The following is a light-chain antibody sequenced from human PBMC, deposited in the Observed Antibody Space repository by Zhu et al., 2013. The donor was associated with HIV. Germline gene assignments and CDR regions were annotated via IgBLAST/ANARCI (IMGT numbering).Light chain of an antibody. V-gene: IGLV1-51*01. CDR1: TSNIGNND. CDR3: GSWDNGLGV. Sequence: QSVLTQPPSVSAAPGQKVTVSCSGSTSNIGNNDVSWYQKLPGTAPKLLIYENNRRPSGIPDRFSGSKSGTSATLGITGLQTGDEADYYCGSWDNGLGVFGGGTKLTVL. CDR2: ENN. J-gene: IGLJ2*01.